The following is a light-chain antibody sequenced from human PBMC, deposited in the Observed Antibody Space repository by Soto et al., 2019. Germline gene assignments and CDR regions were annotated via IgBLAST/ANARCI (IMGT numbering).Light chain of an antibody. V-gene: IGKV3-20*01. CDR2: GAS. Sequence: IVLTQSPGTLSLSPGERATLSCRVGQFVGTYLAWYQQKSGQSPRLLIYGASSRATGIPDRFSGSGSGTDFTLTISRLEPEDFAVYYCQQYGSSLTFGQGTKVEIK. J-gene: IGKJ1*01. CDR1: QFVGTY. CDR3: QQYGSSLT.